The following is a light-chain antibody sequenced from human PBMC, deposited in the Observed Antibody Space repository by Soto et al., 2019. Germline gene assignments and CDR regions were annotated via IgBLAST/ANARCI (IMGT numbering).Light chain of an antibody. CDR3: SSYAGSNNLV. CDR1: SSDIGGYDY. V-gene: IGLV2-8*01. CDR2: EVN. J-gene: IGLJ3*02. Sequence: QSALTQPPSASGSPGQSVTISCTGTSSDIGGYDYVSWYQQHPGKAPKLIIYEVNKRPSGVPDRFSGSKSGNTASLIVSGLQDEDEADYYCSSYAGSNNLVFAGGTQLTV.